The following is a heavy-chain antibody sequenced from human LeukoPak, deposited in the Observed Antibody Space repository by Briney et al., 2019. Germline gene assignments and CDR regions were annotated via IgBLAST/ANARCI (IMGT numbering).Heavy chain of an antibody. Sequence: PGGSLRLSCAASGFTFSSYAMHWVRQAPGKGLEWVAVISYDGSNKYYADSVKGRFTISRDNSKNTLYLQMNSLRAEDTAMYYCAKSGGYGLIDYWGQGTLVTVSS. J-gene: IGHJ4*02. D-gene: IGHD1-26*01. CDR3: AKSGGYGLIDY. CDR2: ISYDGSNK. CDR1: GFTFSSYA. V-gene: IGHV3-30*04.